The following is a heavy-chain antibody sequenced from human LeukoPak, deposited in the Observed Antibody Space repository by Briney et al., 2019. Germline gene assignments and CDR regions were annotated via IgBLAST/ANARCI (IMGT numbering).Heavy chain of an antibody. D-gene: IGHD6-6*01. Sequence: GGSLRLSCAASGFTFSSYSMNWVRQAPGKGLEWVSSISSSSSYIYYADSVKGRFTISRDNAKNSLYLQMNSLRAEDTAVYYCARSSSSGTGYVRYWGQGTLVTVSS. J-gene: IGHJ4*02. V-gene: IGHV3-21*01. CDR1: GFTFSSYS. CDR3: ARSSSSGTGYVRY. CDR2: ISSSSSYI.